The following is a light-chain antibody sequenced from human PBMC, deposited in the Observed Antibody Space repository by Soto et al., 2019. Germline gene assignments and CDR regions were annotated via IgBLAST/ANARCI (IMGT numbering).Light chain of an antibody. CDR1: QSIGST. CDR2: DAS. Sequence: EIVMTQSPATLSVSPGERATLSCRASQSIGSTLAWYQQKPGQAPRLLIYDASTRATGIPVRFSGSGSGTEFTLTINMLQSEDFTVYYCQQCNNWPFAFGPGTKVDIK. V-gene: IGKV3-15*01. CDR3: QQCNNWPFA. J-gene: IGKJ3*01.